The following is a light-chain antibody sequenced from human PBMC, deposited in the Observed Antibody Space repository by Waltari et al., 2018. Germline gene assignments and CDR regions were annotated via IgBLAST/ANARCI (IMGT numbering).Light chain of an antibody. Sequence: QSVLTQPPSVSGAPGQRVTISCTGSGSNIGAGYDVPWYQQLPRAAPKLLIYGNSNRPSGVPDRFSGSKSGTSASLAITGLQAEDEADYYCQSYDSSLSAWVFGGGTKLTVL. V-gene: IGLV1-40*01. CDR3: QSYDSSLSAWV. J-gene: IGLJ3*02. CDR2: GNS. CDR1: GSNIGAGYD.